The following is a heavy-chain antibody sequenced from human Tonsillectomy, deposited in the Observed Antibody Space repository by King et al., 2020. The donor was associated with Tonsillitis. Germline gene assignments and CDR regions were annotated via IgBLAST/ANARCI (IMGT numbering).Heavy chain of an antibody. CDR3: ARDGGYYGSGPYRDY. D-gene: IGHD3-10*01. Sequence: QLVQSGAEVKKPGASVKVSCKASGYTFTSYGISWVRQAPGQGLEWMGWISAYNGNTNYAQKIQGRVTMTTDTSTSTAYVELRNLRSDDTAVYYCARDGGYYGSGPYRDYWGQGTLVTVSS. CDR2: ISAYNGNT. J-gene: IGHJ4*02. CDR1: GYTFTSYG. V-gene: IGHV1-18*01.